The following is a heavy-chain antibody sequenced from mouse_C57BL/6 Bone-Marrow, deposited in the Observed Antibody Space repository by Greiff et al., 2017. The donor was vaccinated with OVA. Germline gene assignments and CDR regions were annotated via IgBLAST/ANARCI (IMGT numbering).Heavy chain of an antibody. J-gene: IGHJ3*01. V-gene: IGHV1-63*01. Sequence: VQLQQSGAELVRPGTSVKLSCKASGYTFTNYWIGWVKQRPGHGLEWIGDIYPGGGYSNYNEKFKGQATLTVDKSSSTAFIQFSSLTSEDSAIFCWARSDYYGSSSGWFAYWGQGTLLTVSA. CDR3: ARSDYYGSSSGWFAY. CDR2: IYPGGGYS. D-gene: IGHD1-1*01. CDR1: GYTFTNYW.